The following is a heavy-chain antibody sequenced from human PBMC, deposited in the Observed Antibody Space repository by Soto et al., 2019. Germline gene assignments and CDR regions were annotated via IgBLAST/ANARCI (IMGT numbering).Heavy chain of an antibody. Sequence: GGSLRLSCAASGFTFSSYAMSWVRQAPGKGLEWVSAISGSGGSTYYADSVKGRFTISRDNSKNTLYLQMNSLRAEDTAVYYCAKDSDIVVVPALGYWGQGTLVTVSS. CDR3: AKDSDIVVVPALGY. CDR1: GFTFSSYA. J-gene: IGHJ4*02. CDR2: ISGSGGST. V-gene: IGHV3-23*01. D-gene: IGHD2-2*01.